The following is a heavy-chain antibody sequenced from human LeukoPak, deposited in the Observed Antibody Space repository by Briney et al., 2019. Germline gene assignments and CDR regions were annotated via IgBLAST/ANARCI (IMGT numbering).Heavy chain of an antibody. CDR3: ARDSVVPPFYYYYMDV. Sequence: SETLSLTCTVSGGSISSYYWSWIRQPPGKGLEWIGYIYYSGSTNYNPSLKSRVTISVDTSKNQFSLKLSSVTAADTAVYYCARDSVVPPFYYYYMDVWGKGTTVTVSS. J-gene: IGHJ6*03. V-gene: IGHV4-59*12. D-gene: IGHD2-15*01. CDR2: IYYSGST. CDR1: GGSISSYY.